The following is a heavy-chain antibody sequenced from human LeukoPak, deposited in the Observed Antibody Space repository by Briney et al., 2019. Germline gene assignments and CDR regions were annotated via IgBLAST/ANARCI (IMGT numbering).Heavy chain of an antibody. CDR2: IYYTGNT. CDR3: ARGPGDYVWGSYLIS. CDR1: GGSISSYY. Sequence: SETLSLTCTVSGGSISSYYWSWIRQSPGKGLEWLGYIYYTGNTKNNPSLKSRVTITLDTSKNQFFLKLNSVTAADTAVYYCARGPGDYVWGSYLISWGQGTLVTVSS. D-gene: IGHD3-16*02. V-gene: IGHV4-59*01. J-gene: IGHJ4*02.